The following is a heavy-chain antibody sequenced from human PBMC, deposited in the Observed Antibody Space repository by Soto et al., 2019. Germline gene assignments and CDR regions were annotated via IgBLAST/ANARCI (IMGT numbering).Heavy chain of an antibody. J-gene: IGHJ4*02. Sequence: ASVKVSCKASGYPFAAYSIHWVRQAPGQGLEWMGWINPYSADTNYAQKFQGRVTMTRDTSIRTAYMEVSSLRSDVTAMYYCARTRNTNEVDYWGQGTLVTVSS. CDR1: GYPFAAYS. V-gene: IGHV1-2*02. D-gene: IGHD5-12*01. CDR3: ARTRNTNEVDY. CDR2: INPYSADT.